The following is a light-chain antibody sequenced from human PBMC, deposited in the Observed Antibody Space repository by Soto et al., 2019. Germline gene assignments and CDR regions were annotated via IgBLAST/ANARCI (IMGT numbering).Light chain of an antibody. V-gene: IGKV1-39*01. CDR3: QQSYSMPLT. Sequence: IQLTQSPSSLSASVGDRVTISCRASQTINTFLIWYQHKPGMAPRLLMYDASTLQSGVPSRISGSGSETAFTLSINNMQPEDFATYYCQQSYSMPLTFGGGTHVDIK. CDR2: DAS. CDR1: QTINTF. J-gene: IGKJ4*01.